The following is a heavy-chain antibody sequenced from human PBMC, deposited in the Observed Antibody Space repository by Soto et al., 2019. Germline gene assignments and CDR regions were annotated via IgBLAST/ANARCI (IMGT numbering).Heavy chain of an antibody. D-gene: IGHD3-22*01. Sequence: SVKVSCKASGGTFSTYTMSWVRQAPGQGLEWMGGIIPIFGTANYAQKFQGRVTITADESTSTAYMELSSLRSEDTAVYYCARGEYYYDSSGYPAEYFQHWGQGTLVTVSS. V-gene: IGHV1-69*13. J-gene: IGHJ1*01. CDR1: GGTFSTYT. CDR3: ARGEYYYDSSGYPAEYFQH. CDR2: IIPIFGTA.